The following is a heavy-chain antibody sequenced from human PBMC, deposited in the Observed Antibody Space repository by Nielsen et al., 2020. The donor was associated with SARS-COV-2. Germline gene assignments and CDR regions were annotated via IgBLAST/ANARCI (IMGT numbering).Heavy chain of an antibody. CDR2: IKQDGSEK. Sequence: GGSLRLSCAASGFTFSSYWMSWVRQAPGKGLEWVANIKQDGSEKYYVDSVKGRFTISRDNAKNSLYLQMNSLRAEDTAVYYCARGETVAGTVGWGYYYYYMDVWGKGTTVTVS. J-gene: IGHJ6*03. D-gene: IGHD6-19*01. CDR1: GFTFSSYW. CDR3: ARGETVAGTVGWGYYYYYMDV. V-gene: IGHV3-7*03.